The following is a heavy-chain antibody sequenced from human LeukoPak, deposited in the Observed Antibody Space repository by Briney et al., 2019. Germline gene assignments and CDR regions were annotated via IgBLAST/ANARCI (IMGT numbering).Heavy chain of an antibody. CDR3: AREVAGTPWIDY. V-gene: IGHV4-39*02. D-gene: IGHD6-19*01. CDR2: ISYTGTT. J-gene: IGHJ4*02. Sequence: SETLSLTCTVSGGSIGSSAYSWGWIRQPPGKGLEWIGSISYTGTTYYNPSLKSRVTISVDTSKNQFSLKLSSVTAADTAVYYCAREVAGTPWIDYWGQGTLVTVSS. CDR1: GGSIGSSAYS.